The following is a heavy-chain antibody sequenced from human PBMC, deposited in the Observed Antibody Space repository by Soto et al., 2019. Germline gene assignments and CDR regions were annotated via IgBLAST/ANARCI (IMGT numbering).Heavy chain of an antibody. V-gene: IGHV1-46*01. CDR2: INPSGGYT. CDR1: GYTFSSYY. Sequence: ASVKVSCKASGYTFSSYYMNWVRQAPGQGLEWLGIINPSGGYTTYAQRFLGRVTMTSDTSTSTVHMELGSLTSEDTAVYYCARGGWIQLWFGRKYGMDVWGQGTTVTVSS. J-gene: IGHJ6*02. D-gene: IGHD5-18*01. CDR3: ARGGWIQLWFGRKYGMDV.